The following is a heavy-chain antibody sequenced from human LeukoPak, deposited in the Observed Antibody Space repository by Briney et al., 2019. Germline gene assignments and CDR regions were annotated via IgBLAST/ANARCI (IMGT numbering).Heavy chain of an antibody. D-gene: IGHD2-2*01. CDR2: ISSSGSTI. Sequence: GGSLRLSCAASGFTFSDYYMSWIRQAPGKGLEWVSYISSSGSTIYYADSVKGRFTISRDNAKNSLYLQMNSLRAEDTAVYYCAKDQRVVVVPAAINWFDPWGQGTLVTVSS. CDR3: AKDQRVVVVPAAINWFDP. J-gene: IGHJ5*02. V-gene: IGHV3-11*01. CDR1: GFTFSDYY.